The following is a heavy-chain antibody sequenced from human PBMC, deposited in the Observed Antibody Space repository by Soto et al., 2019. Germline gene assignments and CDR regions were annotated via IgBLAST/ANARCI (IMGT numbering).Heavy chain of an antibody. CDR2: IIPIFGTA. J-gene: IGHJ5*02. CDR1: GGTFSSYA. CDR3: ARDVEYYDSSGYYYVVWFDP. D-gene: IGHD3-22*01. V-gene: IGHV1-69*01. Sequence: QVQLVQSGAEVKKPGSSVKVSCKASGGTFSSYAISWVRQAPGQGLEWMGGIIPIFGTANYAQKFQGRVTITADESTSTAYMELSSLRSEDTDVYYCARDVEYYDSSGYYYVVWFDPWGQGTLVTVSS.